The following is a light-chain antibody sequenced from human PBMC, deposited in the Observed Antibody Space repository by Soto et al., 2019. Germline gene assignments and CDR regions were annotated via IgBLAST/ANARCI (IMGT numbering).Light chain of an antibody. CDR3: QQYNNWPLLT. Sequence: EMVMTQSPATLSVSPGERATLSCRASQSVSSNLAWYQQKRGQAPRLLIYGASTRATGIPARFSGSGSGTEFTLTISSLQSEDFAVYYCQQYNNWPLLTFGGGTKVEIK. CDR1: QSVSSN. CDR2: GAS. V-gene: IGKV3D-15*01. J-gene: IGKJ4*01.